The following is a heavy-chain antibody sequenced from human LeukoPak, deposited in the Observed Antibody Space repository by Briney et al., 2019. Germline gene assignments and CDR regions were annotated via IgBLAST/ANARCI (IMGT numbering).Heavy chain of an antibody. CDR1: GYIFTNYG. CDR2: ISGYNGIT. D-gene: IGHD1-26*01. Sequence: ASVKVSCKASGYIFTNYGISWVRQAPGQGLEWMGWISGYNGITIYAQKFQGRVTMTRDTSISTAYMELSRLRSDDTAVYYCASGVGATIVPTFDYWGQGTLVTVSS. CDR3: ASGVGATIVPTFDY. V-gene: IGHV1-18*01. J-gene: IGHJ4*02.